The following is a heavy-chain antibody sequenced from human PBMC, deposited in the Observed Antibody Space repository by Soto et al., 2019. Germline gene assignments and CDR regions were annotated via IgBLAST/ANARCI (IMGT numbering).Heavy chain of an antibody. D-gene: IGHD4-17*01. CDR1: GFTFSVYG. V-gene: IGHV3-30*18. CDR3: AKHRSDYGDSAYYYYYGMGV. J-gene: IGHJ6*02. Sequence: GGSLRLSCATSGFTFSVYGMHWVRQAPGKGLEWVSGISYDGGNKYYSDSVKGRFTISRDNSKNTLHLQMNGLRGDDAAVYYCAKHRSDYGDSAYYYYYGMGVWGQGTTVTVFS. CDR2: ISYDGGNK.